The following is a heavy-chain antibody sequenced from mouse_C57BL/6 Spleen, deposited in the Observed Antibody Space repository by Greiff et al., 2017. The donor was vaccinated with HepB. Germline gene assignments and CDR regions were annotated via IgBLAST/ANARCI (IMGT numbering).Heavy chain of an antibody. CDR1: GYTFTSYT. Sequence: QVQLQQSGAELARPGASVKMSCKASGYTFTSYTMHWVKQRPGQGLEWIGYINPSSGSTKYNQKFKDKATSTADKSSSPAYMQLSSLTSEDSAVYYCARELRQGYAMDYWGQGTSVTVSS. D-gene: IGHD2-4*01. CDR3: ARELRQGYAMDY. CDR2: INPSSGST. V-gene: IGHV1-4*01. J-gene: IGHJ4*01.